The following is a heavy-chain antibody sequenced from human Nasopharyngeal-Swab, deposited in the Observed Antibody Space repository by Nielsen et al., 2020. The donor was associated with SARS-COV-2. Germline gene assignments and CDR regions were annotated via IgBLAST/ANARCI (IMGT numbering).Heavy chain of an antibody. CDR3: ARDSPSSIAARPDAFDI. D-gene: IGHD6-6*01. CDR1: GFTFDDYA. CDR2: ISWNSGSI. J-gene: IGHJ3*02. V-gene: IGHV3-9*01. Sequence: GGSLRLSCAASGFTFDDYAMHWVRQAPGKGLEWVSGISWNSGSIGYADSVKGRFTISRDNAKNSLYLQMNSLRAEDTAVYYCARDSPSSIAARPDAFDIWGQGTMVTVSS.